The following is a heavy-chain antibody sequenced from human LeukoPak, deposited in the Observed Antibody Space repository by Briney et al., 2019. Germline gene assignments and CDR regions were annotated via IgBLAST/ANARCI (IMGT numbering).Heavy chain of an antibody. J-gene: IGHJ4*02. D-gene: IGHD6-13*01. CDR3: ARSIAAAQDY. Sequence: APVKVSCKASGYTLTSYDINWVRQATGQGLEWMGWMNPNSGNTGYAQKFQGRVTITRNTSISTAYMELSSLRSEDTAVYYCARSIAAAQDYWGQGTLVTVSS. CDR2: MNPNSGNT. CDR1: GYTLTSYD. V-gene: IGHV1-8*03.